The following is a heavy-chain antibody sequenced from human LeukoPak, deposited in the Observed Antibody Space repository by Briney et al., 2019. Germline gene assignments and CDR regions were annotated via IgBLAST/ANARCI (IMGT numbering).Heavy chain of an antibody. D-gene: IGHD2-15*01. CDR2: VSGSGRST. J-gene: IGHJ3*02. V-gene: IGHV3-23*01. CDR1: GFTFTNYG. CDR3: GSRGTTADSSAFDI. Sequence: GGSLRLSCAASGFTFTNYGMIWVRQAPGKGLEWVSAVSGSGRSTYYADSVKGRFTISRDNSKNTLYLQMNSLKTEDTAVYYCGSRGTTADSSAFDIWGQGTMVTVSS.